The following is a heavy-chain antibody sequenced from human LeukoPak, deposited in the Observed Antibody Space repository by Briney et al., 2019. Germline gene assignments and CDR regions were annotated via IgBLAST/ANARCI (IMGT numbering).Heavy chain of an antibody. CDR1: GGSISSYY. Sequence: PSETLSLTCTVSGGSISSYYWSWIRQPPGKGLEWIGRIDTSGSTNYNPSLKSRVTTSVDTSKNQFSLKLTSVTAADTAVYYCARDRTSYYDTSGGYFDFWGQGTLVTVSS. CDR2: IDTSGST. V-gene: IGHV4-4*07. CDR3: ARDRTSYYDTSGGYFDF. J-gene: IGHJ4*02. D-gene: IGHD3-22*01.